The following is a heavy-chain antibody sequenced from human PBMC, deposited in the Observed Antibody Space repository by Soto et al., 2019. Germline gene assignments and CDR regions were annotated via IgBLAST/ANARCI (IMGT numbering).Heavy chain of an antibody. CDR1: GFTFSDHF. V-gene: IGHV3-72*01. D-gene: IGHD4-4*01. CDR2: IRNKANRYTT. J-gene: IGHJ4*02. CDR3: ARGDSNYAFSFDY. Sequence: EVQLVESGGGLVQPGGSLRLSCAASGFTFSDHFMDWVRQAPGKGLEWVGRIRNKANRYTTEYAASVKGRFTISRDDSKNSLYLQMSSLKTEDTAMYYCARGDSNYAFSFDYWGQGTLVTVSS.